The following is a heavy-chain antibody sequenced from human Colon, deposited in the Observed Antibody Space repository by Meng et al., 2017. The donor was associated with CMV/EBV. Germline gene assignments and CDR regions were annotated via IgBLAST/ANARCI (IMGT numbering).Heavy chain of an antibody. CDR2: IYSGGST. CDR1: GFTVSSHY. J-gene: IGHJ5*01. D-gene: IGHD5-24*01. CDR3: AAQRRAGFDS. Sequence: EGELSGAGGSLIQEGGSLRLSGTGSGFTVSSHYMRWVRQAPGKGLEWVSVIYSGGSTYYADSVKGRFTISGDNAENTLYLQMDSLRVDDTAVYYCAAQRRAGFDSWGQGTLVTVSS. V-gene: IGHV3-53*01.